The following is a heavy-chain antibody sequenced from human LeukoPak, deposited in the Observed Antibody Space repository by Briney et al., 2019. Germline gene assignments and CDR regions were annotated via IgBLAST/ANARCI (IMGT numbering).Heavy chain of an antibody. CDR2: VWYDGSKR. CDR1: GFTFSSFG. Sequence: RGSLRLSCAASGFTFSSFGMHWVRQAPGKGLEWVAIVWYDGSKRYYADSVKGRFTISRDDSKNTLYLQMNSLRAEDTAVYYCARDGKGFGELLYWGQGTLVTVSS. V-gene: IGHV3-33*01. D-gene: IGHD3-10*01. CDR3: ARDGKGFGELLY. J-gene: IGHJ4*02.